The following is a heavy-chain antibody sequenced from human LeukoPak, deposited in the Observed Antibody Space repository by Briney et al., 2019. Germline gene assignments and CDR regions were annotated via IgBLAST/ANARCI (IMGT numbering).Heavy chain of an antibody. Sequence: GGSLRLSCAGSGFIFSDFYINWIRQSPGKGLEWLAYISPDGSYTTYGESVKGRFVISRDNAKNSVSLQINTLRVEDTALYFCASDQVSGVFDYWGQGARVTVS. CDR3: ASDQVSGVFDY. CDR2: ISPDGSYT. D-gene: IGHD5/OR15-5a*01. V-gene: IGHV3-11*05. J-gene: IGHJ4*02. CDR1: GFIFSDFY.